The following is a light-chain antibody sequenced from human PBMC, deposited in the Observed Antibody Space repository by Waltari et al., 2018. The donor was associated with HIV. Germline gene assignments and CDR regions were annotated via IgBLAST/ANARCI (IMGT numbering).Light chain of an antibody. CDR1: HSLSNTN. Sequence: EIVMTPSPPTLSVSPGARATLPCRASHSLSNTNVAWYQQKHGQAPSILIHGGSSRATGIPARFSGSGSGTEFTLTITSLQSGDSALYYCQQYNNWTTTFGQGAKVEIK. CDR2: GGS. J-gene: IGKJ2*01. CDR3: QQYNNWTTT. V-gene: IGKV3-15*01.